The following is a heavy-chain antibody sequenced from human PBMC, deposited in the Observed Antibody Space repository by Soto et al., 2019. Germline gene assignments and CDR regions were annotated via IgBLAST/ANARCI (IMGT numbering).Heavy chain of an antibody. J-gene: IGHJ4*02. V-gene: IGHV3-33*01. CDR2: IWYDGSNK. CDR3: ARDGITTFGGATLIDY. Sequence: QVQLVESGGGVVQPGRSLRLSCAASGFTFSSYGMHWVRQAPGKGLEWVAVIWYDGSNKYYADSVKGRFTISRDNSKNTLYLQMNSLRAEDTAVYYCARDGITTFGGATLIDYWGQGTLVTVSS. D-gene: IGHD3-16*01. CDR1: GFTFSSYG.